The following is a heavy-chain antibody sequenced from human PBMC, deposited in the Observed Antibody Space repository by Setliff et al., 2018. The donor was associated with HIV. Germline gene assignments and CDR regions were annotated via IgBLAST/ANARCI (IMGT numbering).Heavy chain of an antibody. D-gene: IGHD2-15*01. CDR1: RGSFSDYY. V-gene: IGHV4-34*01. CDR3: ARTPQEVVVVAATRPYYYYYMDV. Sequence: PSETLSLTCVVYRGSFSDYYWTWIRQPPGKGLEWIGEISPSGSTNYNPSLKSRVTISVDTSENQFSLKLSSMTAADTAVYYCARTPQEVVVVAATRPYYYYYMDVWGKGTTVTVSS. J-gene: IGHJ6*03. CDR2: ISPSGST.